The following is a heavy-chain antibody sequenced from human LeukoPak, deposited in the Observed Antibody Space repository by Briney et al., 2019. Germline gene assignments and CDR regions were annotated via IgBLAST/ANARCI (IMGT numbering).Heavy chain of an antibody. CDR2: IYYSGST. J-gene: IGHJ4*02. CDR1: GGSISNYY. D-gene: IGHD3-10*01. CDR3: ARRAYGSGSFNRYYFDY. Sequence: PSETLSLTCTVSGGSISNYYWSWIRQPPGKGLEWIGYIYYSGSTNYNPSLKSRVTISVDTSKNQFPLKLNSVTAADTAVYYCARRAYGSGSFNRYYFDYWGQGTLVAVSS. V-gene: IGHV4-59*08.